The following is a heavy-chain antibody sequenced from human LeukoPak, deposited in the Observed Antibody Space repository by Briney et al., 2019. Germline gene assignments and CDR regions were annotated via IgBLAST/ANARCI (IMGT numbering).Heavy chain of an antibody. CDR2: INHSGST. Sequence: KPSETLSLTCAVYGGSFSGYYWSWIRQPPGKGLEWIGEINHSGSTNYNPSLKSRVTISVDTSKNQFSLKLSSVTAADTAVYYCARGRGNTIPWSWGQGTLVTVSS. CDR1: GGSFSGYY. J-gene: IGHJ4*02. V-gene: IGHV4-34*01. D-gene: IGHD3-3*01. CDR3: ARGRGNTIPWS.